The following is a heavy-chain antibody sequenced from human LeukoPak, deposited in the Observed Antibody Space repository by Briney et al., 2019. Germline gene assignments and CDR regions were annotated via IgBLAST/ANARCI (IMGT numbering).Heavy chain of an antibody. CDR2: INTDNGDT. CDR1: GYTFTSCA. J-gene: IGHJ4*02. Sequence: VASVKVSCKASGYTFTSCAIHWVRQAPGQRLEWIGWINTDNGDTKYSPKFQDRVTITRDTSASTAYMELSILRSEDTALYYCASRPGIAVAGLDHWGQGTLVTVSS. V-gene: IGHV1-3*04. D-gene: IGHD6-19*01. CDR3: ASRPGIAVAGLDH.